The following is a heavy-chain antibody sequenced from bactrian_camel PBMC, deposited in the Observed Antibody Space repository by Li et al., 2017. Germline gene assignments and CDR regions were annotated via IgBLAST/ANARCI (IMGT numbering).Heavy chain of an antibody. D-gene: IGHD1*01. CDR2: IESDGTT. Sequence: HVQLVESGGGSVQTGGSLTLSCAPSGYTSKTYCMGWFRQAPGRGREGVAAIESDGTTSLADSVKGRFTISHDAAKNSIDLEMNSLKPDDTAVYYCAATGQMLSVAGCRTQGTQVTVSS. CDR1: GYTSKTYC. J-gene: IGHJ6*01. V-gene: IGHV3S9*01.